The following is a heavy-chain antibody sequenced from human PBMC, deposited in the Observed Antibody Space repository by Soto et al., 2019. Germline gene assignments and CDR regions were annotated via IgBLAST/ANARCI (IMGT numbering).Heavy chain of an antibody. Sequence: QVQLQESGPGLVKPSQTLSLTCTVSGDSISTDSYWSWLRQYPGKGLEWIGYIYYRGSIYYNPSLKTRATLSVDTSNNQFSLKLNSVTAADTAVYYCARVACEVGELPFFASWGQGTLVTVSS. CDR3: ARVACEVGELPFFAS. CDR1: GDSISTDSY. CDR2: IYYRGSI. J-gene: IGHJ4*02. V-gene: IGHV4-31*03. D-gene: IGHD3-10*01.